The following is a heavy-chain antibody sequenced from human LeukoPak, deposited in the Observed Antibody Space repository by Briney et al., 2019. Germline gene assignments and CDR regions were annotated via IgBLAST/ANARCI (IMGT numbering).Heavy chain of an antibody. D-gene: IGHD3-9*01. CDR2: IRFDGGSQ. V-gene: IGHV3-30*02. J-gene: IGHJ4*02. Sequence: GGSLRLSCAASGFTVSSNYMSWVRQAPGKGLEWVAYIRFDGGSQYYADAVKGRFTISRDNAKDTLYLQMNSLRVEDTAVYYCAGSVLTGYPNFDYWGQGTLVTVSS. CDR3: AGSVLTGYPNFDY. CDR1: GFTVSSNY.